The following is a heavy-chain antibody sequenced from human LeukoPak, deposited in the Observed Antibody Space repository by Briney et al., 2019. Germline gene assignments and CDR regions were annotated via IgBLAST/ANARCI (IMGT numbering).Heavy chain of an antibody. V-gene: IGHV3-30*01. Sequence: PGGSLRLSCAASGFTFSSYAMHWVRQAPGKGLEWVAVISYDGSNKYYADSVKGRFTISRDNSKNTLYLQMNSLRAEDTAVYYCARDVGWLRLYCYYYMDVWGKGTTVTVSS. J-gene: IGHJ6*03. CDR2: ISYDGSNK. D-gene: IGHD5-12*01. CDR1: GFTFSSYA. CDR3: ARDVGWLRLYCYYYMDV.